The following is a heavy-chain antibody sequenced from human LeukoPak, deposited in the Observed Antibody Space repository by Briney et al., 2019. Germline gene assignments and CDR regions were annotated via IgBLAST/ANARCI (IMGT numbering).Heavy chain of an antibody. V-gene: IGHV3-9*01. Sequence: PGGSLRLSCTASESTFDHAMHWVRQTPGKGLELVSGIGWNSARTGYADSVRGRFTISRDNAKNSLYLQMNSLRAEDTALYYCGKDISAGGMDVWGQGTTVTVSS. J-gene: IGHJ6*02. CDR1: ESTFDHA. D-gene: IGHD3-10*01. CDR2: IGWNSART. CDR3: GKDISAGGMDV.